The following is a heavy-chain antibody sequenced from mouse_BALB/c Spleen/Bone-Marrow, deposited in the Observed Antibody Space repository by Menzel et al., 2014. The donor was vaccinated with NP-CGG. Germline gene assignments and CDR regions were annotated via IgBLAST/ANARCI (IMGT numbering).Heavy chain of an antibody. CDR1: GYTFTSSW. Sequence: VQLQQSGSVLVRPGASVKMSCKASGYTFTSSWMHWAKQRPGQGLEWIGEIHPNSANTNYNEKFKGKATLTADTTASTAYIDLRSVTSEVYSFNNCARSEFDYWGQGTTLTVSS. CDR3: ARSEFDY. V-gene: IGHV1S130*01. CDR2: IHPNSANT. J-gene: IGHJ2*01.